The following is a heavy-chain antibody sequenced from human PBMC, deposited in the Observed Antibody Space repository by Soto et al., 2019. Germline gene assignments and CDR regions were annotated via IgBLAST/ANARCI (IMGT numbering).Heavy chain of an antibody. V-gene: IGHV3-23*01. J-gene: IGHJ4*02. CDR2: TSSSGGST. D-gene: IGHD6-13*01. CDR1: GLTFSSYA. Sequence: EVQLLESGGGLVQPGGSLRLSCAASGLTFSSYAMSWVRQAPGKGLEWVSSTSSSGGSTYYADSVKGRFTISRDNSKNTLYLQTSSLRAEDTAVYYCAKDLDSSTWSFDYWGQGTLVTVSS. CDR3: AKDLDSSTWSFDY.